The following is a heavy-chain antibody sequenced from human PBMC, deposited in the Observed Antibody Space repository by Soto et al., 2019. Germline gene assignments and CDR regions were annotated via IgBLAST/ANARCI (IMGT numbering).Heavy chain of an antibody. CDR2: INQDGSEK. CDR1: GFTFSNGG. Sequence: GGSLRLSCAASGFTFSNGGMSWVRQAPGKGLEWVANINQDGSEKDYVDSVKGRFAISRDNAHNSLYLHMDSLRAEDTAVYYCARLVLEDYXSSGFWFYWGQGT. V-gene: IGHV3-7*01. CDR3: ARLVLEDYXSSGFWFY. D-gene: IGHD3-22*01. J-gene: IGHJ4*02.